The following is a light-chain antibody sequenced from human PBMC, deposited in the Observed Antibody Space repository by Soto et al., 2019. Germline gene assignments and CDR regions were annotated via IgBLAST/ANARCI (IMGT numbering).Light chain of an antibody. CDR3: QQYDNLPLT. V-gene: IGKV1-33*01. CDR1: PDISNY. CDR2: DAS. Sequence: DIQMTQSPSSLSASVGDRVTITCQASPDISNYLNWYQQKPGKAPKLLIYDASNLETGVPSRFSGSGSGTDFTFTISSLQPEDIATYYCQQYDNLPLTCGGGTKVEI. J-gene: IGKJ4*01.